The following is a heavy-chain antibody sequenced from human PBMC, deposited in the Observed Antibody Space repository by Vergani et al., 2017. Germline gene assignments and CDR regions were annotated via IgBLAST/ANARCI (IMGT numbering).Heavy chain of an antibody. CDR1: GFTFSSYA. CDR2: ISGSGGST. Sequence: EVQLLESGGGLVQPGGSLRLSCAASGFTFSSYAMSWVRQAPGKGLEWVSAISGSGGSTYYADSVKGRFTISRDNSKNTLYLQMNSLRAEDTAVYYCARDAGYSGYDGLSMIVKPDAFDIWGQGTMVTVSS. CDR3: ARDAGYSGYDGLSMIVKPDAFDI. V-gene: IGHV3-23*01. D-gene: IGHD5-12*01. J-gene: IGHJ3*02.